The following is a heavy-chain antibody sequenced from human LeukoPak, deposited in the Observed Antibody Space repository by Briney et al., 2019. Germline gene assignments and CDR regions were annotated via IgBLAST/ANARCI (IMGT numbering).Heavy chain of an antibody. CDR2: ISGGGGST. V-gene: IGHV3-23*01. J-gene: IGHJ4*02. CDR3: AKDLIQQQLVYFDY. CDR1: RFTSSSYV. Sequence: GGSLRLSCAASRFTSSSYVMSWVRQAPGKGLEWVSAISGGGGSTYYADSVKGRFTISRDNSKNTLYLQMNSLRAEDTAIYYCAKDLIQQQLVYFDYWGQGTLVTVSS. D-gene: IGHD6-13*01.